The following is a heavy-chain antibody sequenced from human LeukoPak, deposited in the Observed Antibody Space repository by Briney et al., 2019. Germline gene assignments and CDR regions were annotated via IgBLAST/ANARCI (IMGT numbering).Heavy chain of an antibody. V-gene: IGHV4-39*01. CDR1: GASFSSSTYY. J-gene: IGHJ4*02. CDR3: ARHAGGISATGTRPFDY. Sequence: SETLSLTCTVSGASFSSSTYYWGWIRQPPGKGLEWIGRIYYNGSTYYNPSIKSRVTMSVDTSKNQFSLKMSSVTAADTAVYYCARHAGGISATGTRPFDYWGQGTLVTVSS. CDR2: IYYNGST. D-gene: IGHD6-13*01.